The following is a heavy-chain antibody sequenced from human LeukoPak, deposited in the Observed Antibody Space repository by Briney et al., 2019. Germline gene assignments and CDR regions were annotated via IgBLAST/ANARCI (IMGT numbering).Heavy chain of an antibody. Sequence: PGGSLRLSCAASGFTFNTYSMNRVRQAPGKGLEWVSSISSNSRGIYYADSVKGRFTISRDNAKNSLHLQMNSLRAEDTAVYYCARDSTYSYGPSWFDPWGQGTLVTVSS. D-gene: IGHD5-18*01. J-gene: IGHJ5*02. CDR1: GFTFNTYS. CDR3: ARDSTYSYGPSWFDP. CDR2: ISSNSRGI. V-gene: IGHV3-21*01.